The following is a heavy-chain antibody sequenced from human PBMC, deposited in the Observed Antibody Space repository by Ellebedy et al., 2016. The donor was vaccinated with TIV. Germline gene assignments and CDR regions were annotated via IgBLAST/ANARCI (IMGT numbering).Heavy chain of an antibody. J-gene: IGHJ5*02. CDR1: GGSISSSSYY. CDR2: IYYSGST. V-gene: IGHV4-39*01. Sequence: SETLSLTXTVSGGSISSSSYYWGWIRQPPGKGLEWIGSIYYSGSTYYNPSLKSRVTISVDTSKNQFSLKLSSVTAADTAVYYCARHHSINLGGNWENWFDPWGQGTLVTVSS. D-gene: IGHD4-23*01. CDR3: ARHHSINLGGNWENWFDP.